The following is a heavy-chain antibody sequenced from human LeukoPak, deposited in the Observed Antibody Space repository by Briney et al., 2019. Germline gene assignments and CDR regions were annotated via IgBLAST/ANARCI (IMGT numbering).Heavy chain of an antibody. D-gene: IGHD5-24*01. CDR3: GRGGPAEMVEFDY. Sequence: ASVKVSCKASGYIFSGSGWYLYWLRQAPGQGLECMGWIHPNNGDTSYAQKFQGRVAMTRDTSISTAYMELSRLRPDDTAVYYCGRGGPAEMVEFDYWGQGTQVTVSS. CDR1: GYIFSGSGWY. J-gene: IGHJ4*02. CDR2: IHPNNGDT. V-gene: IGHV1-2*02.